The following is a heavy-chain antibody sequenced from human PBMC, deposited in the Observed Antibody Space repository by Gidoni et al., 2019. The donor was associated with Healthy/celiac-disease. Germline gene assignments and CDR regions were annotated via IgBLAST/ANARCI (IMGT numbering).Heavy chain of an antibody. D-gene: IGHD6-13*01. CDR3: ARANASSSFDY. Sequence: QVQLQQWGAGLLKPSETLSLTCAVYGGSFSGYYWSWIRQPPGKGLVWIGEINHSGSTNYNPSLKSRVTISVDTSKNQFSLKLSSVTAADTAVYYCARANASSSFDYWGQGTLVTVSS. J-gene: IGHJ4*02. CDR1: GGSFSGYY. V-gene: IGHV4-34*01. CDR2: INHSGST.